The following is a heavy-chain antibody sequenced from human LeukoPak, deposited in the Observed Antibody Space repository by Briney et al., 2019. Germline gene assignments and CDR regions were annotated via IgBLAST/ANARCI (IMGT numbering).Heavy chain of an antibody. V-gene: IGHV1-2*02. CDR3: AREGEKQLWSRY. Sequence: ASVKVSCKASGYTFTSYDINWVRQATGQGLEWMGWINPNSGGTNYAQKFQGRVTMTRDTSISTAYMELSRLRSDDTAVYYCAREGEKQLWSRYWGQGTLVTVSS. CDR1: GYTFTSYD. CDR2: INPNSGGT. J-gene: IGHJ4*02. D-gene: IGHD5-18*01.